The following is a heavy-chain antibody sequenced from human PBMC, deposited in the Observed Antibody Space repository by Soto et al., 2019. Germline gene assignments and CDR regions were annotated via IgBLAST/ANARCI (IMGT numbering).Heavy chain of an antibody. V-gene: IGHV4-4*02. CDR2: SYHSGST. CDR3: ARVVGGYYYGMDV. D-gene: IGHD2-2*01. Sequence: QVQLQESGPGLVKPSGTLSLTCAVSGGSISSSNWWSWVRQPPGKGLEWIGESYHSGSTNYNPSLMSRVTISVDKSKNQFSLKLSSVTAADTAVYYCARVVGGYYYGMDVWGQGTTVTVSS. J-gene: IGHJ6*02. CDR1: GGSISSSNW.